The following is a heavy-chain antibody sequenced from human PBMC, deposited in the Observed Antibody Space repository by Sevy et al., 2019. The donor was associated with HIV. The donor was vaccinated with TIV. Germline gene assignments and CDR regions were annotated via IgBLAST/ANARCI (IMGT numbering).Heavy chain of an antibody. CDR2: IKTDNGNT. CDR3: AGGKGGIFGVVVGQFDS. J-gene: IGHJ4*02. V-gene: IGHV1-3*04. Sequence: ASVKVSCKASGYSFTNYAIHWVRQAPGQGLEWMGWIKTDNGNTKYSQRFQGRVTITGDPSATTAYMEMSSLRYDDTALYFCAGGKGGIFGVVVGQFDSWGQGTLVTVSS. D-gene: IGHD3-3*01. CDR1: GYSFTNYA.